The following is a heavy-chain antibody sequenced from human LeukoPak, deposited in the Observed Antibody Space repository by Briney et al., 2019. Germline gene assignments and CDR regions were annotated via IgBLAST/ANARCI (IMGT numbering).Heavy chain of an antibody. V-gene: IGHV4-34*01. CDR3: ARHPLYCSGGSCYYRY. J-gene: IGHJ4*02. Sequence: SETLSLTCAVYGGSFSGYYWSWIRQPPGKGLEWIGEINHSGSTNYNPSLKGRVTISVDTSKNQFSLKLSSVTAADTAVYYCARHPLYCSGGSCYYRYWGQGTLVTVSS. D-gene: IGHD2-15*01. CDR2: INHSGST. CDR1: GGSFSGYY.